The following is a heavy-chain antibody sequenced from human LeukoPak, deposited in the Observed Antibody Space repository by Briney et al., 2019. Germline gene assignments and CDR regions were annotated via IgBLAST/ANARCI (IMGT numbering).Heavy chain of an antibody. CDR1: GYSISSGYY. CDR2: IYHSGST. V-gene: IGHV4-38-2*01. D-gene: IGHD3-3*01. J-gene: IGHJ4*02. CDR3: ARHGFYDFWSGYSDPFDY. Sequence: SETLSLTCAVSGYSISSGYYWGWIRQPPGKGLEWIGSIYHSGSTYYNPSLKSRVTISVDTSKNQFPLKLSSVTAADTAVYYCARHGFYDFWSGYSDPFDYWGQGTQVTVSS.